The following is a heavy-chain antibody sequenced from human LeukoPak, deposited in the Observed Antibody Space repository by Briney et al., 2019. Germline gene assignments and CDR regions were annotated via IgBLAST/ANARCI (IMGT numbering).Heavy chain of an antibody. CDR1: GYTFTSHY. CDR3: ARFVEMATIEDY. J-gene: IGHJ4*02. D-gene: IGHD5-24*01. V-gene: IGHV1-69*02. Sequence: SVKVSCKASGYTFTSHYIHWVRQAPGQGLEWMGRIIPILGIANYAQKFQGRVTITADKSTSTAYMELSSLRSEDTAVYYCARFVEMATIEDYWGQGTLVTVSS. CDR2: IIPILGIA.